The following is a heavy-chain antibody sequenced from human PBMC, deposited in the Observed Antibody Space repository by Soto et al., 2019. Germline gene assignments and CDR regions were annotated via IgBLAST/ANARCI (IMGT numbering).Heavy chain of an antibody. V-gene: IGHV5-51*01. CDR2: IYPGDSDT. CDR1: GYSFTSYW. D-gene: IGHD1-1*01. Sequence: GASLKISCKGSGYSFTSYWIGWVRQMPGKGLEWMGIIYPGDSDTRYSPSFQGQVTISADKSISTAYLQWSSLKASDTAMYYCARHLIQLERHGNYYYGMDVWGQGTTVTVSS. J-gene: IGHJ6*02. CDR3: ARHLIQLERHGNYYYGMDV.